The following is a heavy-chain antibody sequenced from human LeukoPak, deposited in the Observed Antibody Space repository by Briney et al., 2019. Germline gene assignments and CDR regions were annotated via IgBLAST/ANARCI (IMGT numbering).Heavy chain of an antibody. CDR2: ISPTGSYT. CDR3: AREESGGYFDY. D-gene: IGHD2-8*02. V-gene: IGHV1-46*01. Sequence: ASVKVSCKASGYTFTNYYMHWVRQAPGQGLEWVGLISPTGSYTNYAQKFRDRVTMTRDTSTTTVYMELSSLRSDDTAVYYCAREESGGYFDYWGQGTLVSVSS. CDR1: GYTFTNYY. J-gene: IGHJ4*02.